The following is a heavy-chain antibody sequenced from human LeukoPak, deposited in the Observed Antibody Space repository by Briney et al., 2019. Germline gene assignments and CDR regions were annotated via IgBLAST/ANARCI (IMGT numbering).Heavy chain of an antibody. V-gene: IGHV3-30*18. CDR1: VFTFSSYG. Sequence: GRSLRLSCAASVFTFSSYGMQWVRQAPGKGLEWVAVISYDGKNKLYADSVKGRFPIPRDIPENTVYPQDKSLSGEDSAVEYCTKNEAMVSHWYFDLWGRGALVTASS. J-gene: IGHJ2*01. D-gene: IGHD5-18*01. CDR3: TKNEAMVSHWYFDL. CDR2: ISYDGKNK.